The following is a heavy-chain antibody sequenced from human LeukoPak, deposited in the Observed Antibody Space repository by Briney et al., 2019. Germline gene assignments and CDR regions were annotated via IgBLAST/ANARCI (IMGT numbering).Heavy chain of an antibody. D-gene: IGHD3-16*01. CDR1: GFPFIDYY. CDR3: AGHYAASVAFDI. V-gene: IGHV3-11*01. CDR2: ITGSGSTI. Sequence: GALSLSCAASGFPFIDYYMSGIRQAPGKGLEGISYITGSGSTIYYADSVKGRFTISRDNAKNSLYLQMNSLRAEDTAVYYCAGHYAASVAFDIWGQGTMVTVSS. J-gene: IGHJ3*02.